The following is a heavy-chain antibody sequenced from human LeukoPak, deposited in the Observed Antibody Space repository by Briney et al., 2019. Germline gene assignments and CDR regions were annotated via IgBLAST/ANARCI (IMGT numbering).Heavy chain of an antibody. CDR3: AKMWIFGVVIKGLIDY. D-gene: IGHD3-3*01. V-gene: IGHV3-23*01. CDR2: ISGSGGST. Sequence: SGGSLRLSCAASGFTFSSYAMSWVRQAPGKGLEWVSAISGSGGSTYYADSVKGRFTISRDNSKNTLYLQMNSLRAEDTAVYYCAKMWIFGVVIKGLIDYWGQGTLVTVSS. CDR1: GFTFSSYA. J-gene: IGHJ4*02.